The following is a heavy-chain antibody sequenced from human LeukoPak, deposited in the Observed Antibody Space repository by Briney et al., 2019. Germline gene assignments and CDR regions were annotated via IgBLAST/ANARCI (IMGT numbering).Heavy chain of an antibody. J-gene: IGHJ1*01. CDR2: IIPRGDIT. Sequence: GGTLRLSCAASGFSFRSHGMNLVRQAPGKGLELVSGIIPRGDITYYKDSVRGRFTISRDNFKNTVSLQLNSLRAEDTAMYYCAKDDDWGRFNHWGQGTLVTVSS. CDR1: GFSFRSHG. V-gene: IGHV3-23*01. CDR3: AKDDDWGRFNH. D-gene: IGHD3-16*01.